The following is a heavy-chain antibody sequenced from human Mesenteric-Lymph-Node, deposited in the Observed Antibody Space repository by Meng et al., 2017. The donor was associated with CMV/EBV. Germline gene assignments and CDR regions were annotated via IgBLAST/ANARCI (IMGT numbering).Heavy chain of an antibody. CDR1: GFTFSGSA. V-gene: IGHV3-15*01. CDR2: IKSKTDGGTT. Sequence: GESLKISCAASGFTFSGSAMHWVRQASGKGLEWVGRIKSKTDGGTTDYAAPVKGRFTISRDDSKNTLYLQMNSLKTEDTAVYYCTTDGVVVPAAIPIPDYWGQGTLVTVSS. J-gene: IGHJ4*02. D-gene: IGHD2-2*02. CDR3: TTDGVVVPAAIPIPDY.